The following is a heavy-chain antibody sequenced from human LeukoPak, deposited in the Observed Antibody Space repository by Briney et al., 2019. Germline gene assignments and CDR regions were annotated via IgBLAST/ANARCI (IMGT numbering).Heavy chain of an antibody. CDR3: ARDSSILRGIFDY. V-gene: IGHV1-69*06. D-gene: IGHD2-21*01. CDR1: GGTFSIYA. J-gene: IGHJ4*02. Sequence: ASVKVSCKASGGTFSIYAISWVRQAPGQGLEWMGRIIPIFGTANYAQKFQGRVTITADKSTSTAYMELSSLRSEDTAVYYCARDSSILRGIFDYWGQGTLVTVSS. CDR2: IIPIFGTA.